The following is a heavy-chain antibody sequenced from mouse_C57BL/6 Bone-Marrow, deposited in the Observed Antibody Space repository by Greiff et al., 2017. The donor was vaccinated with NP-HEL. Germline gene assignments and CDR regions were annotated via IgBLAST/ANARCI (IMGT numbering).Heavy chain of an antibody. Sequence: QVQLQQPGAELVKPGASVKLSCKASGYTFTSYWMHWVKQRPGQGLEWIGMIHPNSGSTNYNEKFKSKATLTVDKSSSTAYMQLSSLTSEDSAVYYCARDDGYYADYFDYWGQGTTLTVSS. CDR2: IHPNSGST. D-gene: IGHD2-3*01. V-gene: IGHV1-64*01. CDR3: ARDDGYYADYFDY. J-gene: IGHJ2*01. CDR1: GYTFTSYW.